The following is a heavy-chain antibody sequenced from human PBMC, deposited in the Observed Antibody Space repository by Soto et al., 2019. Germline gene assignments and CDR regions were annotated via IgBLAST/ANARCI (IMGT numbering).Heavy chain of an antibody. J-gene: IGHJ4*02. V-gene: IGHV3-23*01. CDR1: GFTFTNYA. CDR2: ISGGSGST. Sequence: EVQLLESGGGLVQPGGSLRLSCAASGFTFTNYAMSWVRQAPGKGLEWVSTISGGSGSTYYADPVKGRFTISRDNSKNTVYLQMNSLRAEDTAVYFCAKDRLRRGADYCGQGTLVTVSS. D-gene: IGHD4-17*01. CDR3: AKDRLRRGADY.